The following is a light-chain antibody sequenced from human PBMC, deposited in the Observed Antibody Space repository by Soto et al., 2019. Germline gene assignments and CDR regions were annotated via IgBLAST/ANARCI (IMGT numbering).Light chain of an antibody. CDR3: QQYNNWPPFT. Sequence: EIVMTQSPATLSVSPGERATLSCRASQSVSSNLAWYQQKPGQAPGLLIYGASTRATGIPARFSGSGSGTEFTLTISSLQSEDFAVYYCQQYNNWPPFTFGPGTKVDI. V-gene: IGKV3-15*01. CDR1: QSVSSN. J-gene: IGKJ3*01. CDR2: GAS.